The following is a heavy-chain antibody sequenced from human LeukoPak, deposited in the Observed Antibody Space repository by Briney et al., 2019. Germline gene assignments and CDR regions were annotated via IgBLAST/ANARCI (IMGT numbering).Heavy chain of an antibody. CDR2: IYYSGST. CDR1: GGSISSYY. Sequence: PSETLSLTCTVSGGSISSYYWSWIRQPPGKGLEWIGYIYYSGSTNYNPSRKSRVTMSVDTSKNQFSLKLSSLTAADTAVYYCATWGGDSSGYYPHFEDWGQGTLVTVSS. J-gene: IGHJ4*02. D-gene: IGHD3-22*01. CDR3: ATWGGDSSGYYPHFED. V-gene: IGHV4-59*01.